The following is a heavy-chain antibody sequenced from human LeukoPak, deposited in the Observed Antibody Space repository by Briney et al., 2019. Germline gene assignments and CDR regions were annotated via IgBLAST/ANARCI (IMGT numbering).Heavy chain of an antibody. Sequence: KTSETLSLTCTVSGGSISSSTYYWDWIRQPPGKGLGWIGSISYSGSTYYNSSLESRVTISVDTSKNHFSLKLRSVTAADTAVYYCASGEYNYGFPPFDYWGQGTLVTVSS. CDR2: ISYSGST. J-gene: IGHJ4*02. D-gene: IGHD5-18*01. V-gene: IGHV4-39*02. CDR3: ASGEYNYGFPPFDY. CDR1: GGSISSSTYY.